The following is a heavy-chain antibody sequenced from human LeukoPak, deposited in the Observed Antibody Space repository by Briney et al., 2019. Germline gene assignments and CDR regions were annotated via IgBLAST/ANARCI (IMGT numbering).Heavy chain of an antibody. J-gene: IGHJ4*02. V-gene: IGHV3-23*01. D-gene: IGHD3/OR15-3a*01. Sequence: GGSLRLSCAASGFTYSSYGMNWVRQAPGKGLEWVSAISGSGGSTYYADSVKGRFTISRDNSKNTLYLQMNSLRVEDTAVYYCAKGISLWTGEHHYYFDYWGQGTLVTVSA. CDR1: GFTYSSYG. CDR2: ISGSGGST. CDR3: AKGISLWTGEHHYYFDY.